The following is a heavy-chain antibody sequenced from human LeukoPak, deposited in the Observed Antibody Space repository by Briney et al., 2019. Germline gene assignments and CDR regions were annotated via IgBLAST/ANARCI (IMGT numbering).Heavy chain of an antibody. CDR2: LSAYNGNT. CDR3: AREGSSGWYFDY. Sequence: GASVKVSCKASGYTLTSHDISWVRQAPGQGLEWMGWLSAYNGNTDYAQKFQGRVTMTTDTSTNTVYMDLRSLTSDDTAVYYCAREGSSGWYFDYWGQGTLVTVSS. CDR1: GYTLTSHD. D-gene: IGHD6-19*01. V-gene: IGHV1-18*01. J-gene: IGHJ4*02.